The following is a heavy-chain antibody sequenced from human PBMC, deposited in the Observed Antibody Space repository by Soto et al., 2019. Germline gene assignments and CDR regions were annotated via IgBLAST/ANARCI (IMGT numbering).Heavy chain of an antibody. Sequence: SLRLSCAASGFTFSSYAMHWVRQAPGKGLEWVAVISYDGSNKYYADSVKGRFTISRDNSKNTLYLQMNSLRAEDTAVYYCARDFVFSVVVVVAAPDPYDYWGQGTLVTVSS. CDR1: GFTFSSYA. CDR2: ISYDGSNK. D-gene: IGHD2-15*01. V-gene: IGHV3-30-3*01. CDR3: ARDFVFSVVVVVAAPDPYDY. J-gene: IGHJ4*02.